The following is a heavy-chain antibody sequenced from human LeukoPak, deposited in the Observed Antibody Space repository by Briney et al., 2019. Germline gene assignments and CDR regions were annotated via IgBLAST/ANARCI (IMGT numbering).Heavy chain of an antibody. CDR3: ARDHSSGWYRGFDY. D-gene: IGHD6-19*01. J-gene: IGHJ4*02. Sequence: SETLSLTCAVYAGSFSGYYWSWIRQPPGKGLEWIGEINHSGSTNYNPSLKSRVTISVDTSKNQFSLKLSSVTAADTAVYYCARDHSSGWYRGFDYWGQGTLVTVSS. CDR2: INHSGST. V-gene: IGHV4-34*01. CDR1: AGSFSGYY.